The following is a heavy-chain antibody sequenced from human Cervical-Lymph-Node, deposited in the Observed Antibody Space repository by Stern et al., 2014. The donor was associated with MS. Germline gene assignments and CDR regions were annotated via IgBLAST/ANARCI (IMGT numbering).Heavy chain of an antibody. CDR1: GFTFDDYA. J-gene: IGHJ4*02. CDR3: AKDIRISGRNPTLDY. CDR2: INWNNGNI. Sequence: EVQLVQSGGDLVQPGRSLRLSCTASGFTFDDYAMHWVRQAPGKGLEWVSSINWNNGNIGYADSVKGRFTISRDNAKNSLYLQMNNLGTEDTALYYCAKDIRISGRNPTLDYWGQGTLVTVSS. V-gene: IGHV3-9*01. D-gene: IGHD1-14*01.